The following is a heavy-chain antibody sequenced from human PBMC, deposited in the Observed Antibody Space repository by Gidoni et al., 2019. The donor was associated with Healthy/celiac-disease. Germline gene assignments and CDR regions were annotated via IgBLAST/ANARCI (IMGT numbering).Heavy chain of an antibody. Sequence: EVQLVESGGGLVKPGGSLRLSCAASGFTFSSYSMNWVRQAPGKGLEWVSSISSSSSYRYYADSVKGRFTISRDNAKNSLYLQMNSLRAEDTAVYYCARDIRGLYYSGYDWGGHGFDYWGQGTLVTVSS. CDR2: ISSSSSYR. V-gene: IGHV3-21*01. D-gene: IGHD5-12*01. CDR3: ARDIRGLYYSGYDWGGHGFDY. CDR1: GFTFSSYS. J-gene: IGHJ4*02.